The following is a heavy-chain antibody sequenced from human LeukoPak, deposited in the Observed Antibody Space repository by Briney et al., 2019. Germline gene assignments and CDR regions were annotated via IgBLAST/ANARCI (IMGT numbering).Heavy chain of an antibody. CDR3: ARGTPYGDYALLHPFDY. CDR2: ISAYNGNT. Sequence: ASVKVSCKASGYTFTSYGISWVRQAPGQGLEWMGWISAYNGNTNYAQKLQGRVTMTTDTSTSTAYMELRSLRSDDTAVYYCARGTPYGDYALLHPFDYWGQGTLVTVSS. D-gene: IGHD4-17*01. V-gene: IGHV1-18*01. CDR1: GYTFTSYG. J-gene: IGHJ4*02.